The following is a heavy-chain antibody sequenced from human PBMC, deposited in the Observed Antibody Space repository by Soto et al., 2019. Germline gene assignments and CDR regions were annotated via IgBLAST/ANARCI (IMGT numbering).Heavy chain of an antibody. Sequence: PSETLSLTCSVSGGSVNSRSYYWTWIRQPPGKGLEWIGYIYYSGSTKYKPSLESRINKSVDTSKKQLYLNLNTVTAAYTALYYCARATIAGPANLVSWGQGTLVTVS. J-gene: IGHJ4*02. D-gene: IGHD2-15*01. CDR1: GGSVNSRSYY. CDR3: ARATIAGPANLVS. V-gene: IGHV4-61*01. CDR2: IYYSGST.